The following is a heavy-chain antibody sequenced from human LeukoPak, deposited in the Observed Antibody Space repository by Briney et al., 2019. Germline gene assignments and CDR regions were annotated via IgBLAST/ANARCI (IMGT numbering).Heavy chain of an antibody. J-gene: IGHJ4*02. CDR1: GFTFSNYA. V-gene: IGHV3-30-3*01. Sequence: GSLRLSCAASGFTFSNYAMHWVRQAPGKGLEWVALISYDGNNKYHADSVKGRFTISRDNSKNTLYLQMNSLRAEDTAVYYCARAYSSGWYVDFDYWGQGTLVTVSS. CDR2: ISYDGNNK. D-gene: IGHD6-19*01. CDR3: ARAYSSGWYVDFDY.